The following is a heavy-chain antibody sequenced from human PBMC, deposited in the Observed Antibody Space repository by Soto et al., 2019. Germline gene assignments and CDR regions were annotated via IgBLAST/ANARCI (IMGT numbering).Heavy chain of an antibody. CDR1: GGSISSYY. J-gene: IGHJ4*02. Sequence: SETLSLTCTVSGGSISSYYWSWIRQPPGKGLEWIGYMYYSGSTNYNPSLKSRVTISVDTSKNQFSLKLSSVTAADTAVYYCARHTGTFSPLRFDYRGQGTLVTVSS. CDR3: ARHTGTFSPLRFDY. D-gene: IGHD1-1*01. CDR2: MYYSGST. V-gene: IGHV4-59*08.